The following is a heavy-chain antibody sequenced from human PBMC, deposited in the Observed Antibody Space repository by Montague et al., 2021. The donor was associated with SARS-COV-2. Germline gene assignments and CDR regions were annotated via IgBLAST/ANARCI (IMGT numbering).Heavy chain of an antibody. Sequence: SETLSLTCTVSGGSVSTYYWSWLRQPPGKGLEWIGFLYFGGSATTYNPPLKSRVTIAIDTSKNQFSLNLSSVSAADTAVYFCARDQGLRGWFDSWGQGTLVAVSS. V-gene: IGHV4-59*02. J-gene: IGHJ5*01. CDR2: LYFGGSAT. CDR3: ARDQGLRGWFDS. CDR1: GGSVSTYY.